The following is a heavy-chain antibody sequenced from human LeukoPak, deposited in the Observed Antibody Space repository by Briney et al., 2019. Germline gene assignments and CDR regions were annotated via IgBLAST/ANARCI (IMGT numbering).Heavy chain of an antibody. CDR3: TKDIGERGYSVH. Sequence: GGSLRLSCAASGFTFDDYAMHWVRQAPEKGLEWVSLISGDGGTTYYTDSVKGRFTISRDNSKNSLYLQMNNLRTDDTALYYCTKDIGERGYSVHWGQGTLVTVSS. CDR2: ISGDGGTT. CDR1: GFTFDDYA. V-gene: IGHV3-43*02. D-gene: IGHD5/OR15-5a*01. J-gene: IGHJ4*02.